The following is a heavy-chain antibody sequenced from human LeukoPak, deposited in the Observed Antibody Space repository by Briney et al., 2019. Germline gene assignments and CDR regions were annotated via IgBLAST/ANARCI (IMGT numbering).Heavy chain of an antibody. D-gene: IGHD6-19*01. CDR1: GFTFSTYT. Sequence: GGSLRLSCVASGFTFSTYTMNWVGQAPGKGLEWVSYISGTSNTIYYADSVKGRFTISRDNAKNSLYLQVNSLRVEDTAIYYCARDLGSYSSGWYMGFDYWGQGTLVTVSS. CDR3: ARDLGSYSSGWYMGFDY. V-gene: IGHV3-48*01. CDR2: ISGTSNTI. J-gene: IGHJ4*02.